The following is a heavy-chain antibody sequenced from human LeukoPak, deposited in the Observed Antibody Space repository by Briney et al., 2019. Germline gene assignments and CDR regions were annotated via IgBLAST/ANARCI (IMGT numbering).Heavy chain of an antibody. CDR1: GFTFSSYA. CDR3: AKGRSGLFDY. J-gene: IGHJ4*02. D-gene: IGHD6-25*01. Sequence: GGSLRLSCAASGFTFSSYAMSWVRQAPGKGLEWVSAISGSGDTTHYADSVKGRFTISRDNSKNTLYLQMNSLRAEDTAVYYCAKGRSGLFDYWGQGTLVTVSS. CDR2: ISGSGDTT. V-gene: IGHV3-23*01.